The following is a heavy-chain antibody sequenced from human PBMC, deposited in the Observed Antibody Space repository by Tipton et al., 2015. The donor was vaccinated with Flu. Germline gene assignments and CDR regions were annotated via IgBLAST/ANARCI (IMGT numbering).Heavy chain of an antibody. V-gene: IGHV1-2*04. CDR2: INPNSGGT. Sequence: QLVQSGAEVKKPGASVKVSCKASGYTFTGYYMHWVRQAPGQGLEWMGWINPNSGGTNYAQKFQGWVTMTRDTSISTAYMELSRVRSDDPAVYSCGGGCGGQMPFAFDIWGQGTMVTVSS. J-gene: IGHJ3*02. D-gene: IGHD3-10*01. CDR3: GGGCGGQMPFAFDI. CDR1: GYTFTGYY.